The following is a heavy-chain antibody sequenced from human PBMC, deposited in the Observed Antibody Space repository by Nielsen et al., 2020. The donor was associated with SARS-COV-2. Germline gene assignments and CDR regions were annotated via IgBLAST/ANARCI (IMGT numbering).Heavy chain of an antibody. J-gene: IGHJ4*02. CDR3: ARDDGAGVDY. V-gene: IGHV4-30-4*01. Sequence: WVRQPPGKGLEWIGYIYYSGSTYYNPSLKSRVTISVDTSKNQFSLKLSSVTAADTAVYYCARDDGAGVDYWGQGTLVTVSS. CDR2: IYYSGST. D-gene: IGHD6-19*01.